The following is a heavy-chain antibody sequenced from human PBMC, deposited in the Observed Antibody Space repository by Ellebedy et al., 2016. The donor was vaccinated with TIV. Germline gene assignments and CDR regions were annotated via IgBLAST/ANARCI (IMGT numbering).Heavy chain of an antibody. Sequence: ASVKVSCKASGYTFTSYYMHWVRQAPGQGLEWMGIINPSGGSTSYAQKFQGRVTMTRDTATSTAYMELSSLRFEDTAVYYCARAYYYDSSGYYFMYYFDYWGQGTLVTVSS. CDR3: ARAYYYDSSGYYFMYYFDY. D-gene: IGHD3-22*01. V-gene: IGHV1-46*01. CDR1: GYTFTSYY. CDR2: INPSGGST. J-gene: IGHJ4*02.